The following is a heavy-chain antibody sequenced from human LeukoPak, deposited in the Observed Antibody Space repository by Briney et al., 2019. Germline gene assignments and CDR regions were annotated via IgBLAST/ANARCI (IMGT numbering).Heavy chain of an antibody. J-gene: IGHJ4*02. D-gene: IGHD6-19*01. CDR1: GFTFSSYG. V-gene: IGHV3-9*03. Sequence: GGSLRLSCAASGFTFSSYGMSWVRQAPGKGLEWVSGISWNSGSIGYADSVKGRFTISRDNAKNSLYLQMNSLRAEDMALYYCAKDRGAVAGGGFDYWGQGTLVTVSS. CDR2: ISWNSGSI. CDR3: AKDRGAVAGGGFDY.